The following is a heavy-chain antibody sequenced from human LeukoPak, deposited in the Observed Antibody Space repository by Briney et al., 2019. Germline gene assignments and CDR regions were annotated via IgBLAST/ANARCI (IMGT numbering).Heavy chain of an antibody. CDR3: AKLLGGPYYYFGMDV. J-gene: IGHJ6*02. V-gene: IGHV3-23*01. CDR2: ISGSGGGT. CDR1: GFMFSSYP. Sequence: GGSLRLSCAASGFMFSSYPMSWVRQAPGKGLEWVSSISGSGGGTYYADSVRGRFTISRDNSKNTLYLQLNSLRAEDSAVYYRAKLLGGPYYYFGMDVWGQGTTVTVSS. D-gene: IGHD1-26*01.